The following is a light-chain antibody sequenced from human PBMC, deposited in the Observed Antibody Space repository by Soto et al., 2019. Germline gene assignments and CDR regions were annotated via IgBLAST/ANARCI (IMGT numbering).Light chain of an antibody. CDR2: GAS. V-gene: IGKV3-15*01. CDR3: QQYGSSGT. CDR1: QSVRSN. J-gene: IGKJ1*01. Sequence: EIVMTQSPATLSVSPGERATLSCRASQSVRSNLAWYQQKPGQAPRLLIYGASTRATGIPARFSGSGSGTEFTFTISSLQSEDFAVYYCQQYGSSGTFGQGTKVEIK.